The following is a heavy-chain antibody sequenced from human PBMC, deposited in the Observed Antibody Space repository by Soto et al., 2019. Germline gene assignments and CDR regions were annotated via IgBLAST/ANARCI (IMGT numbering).Heavy chain of an antibody. CDR3: AKDLPPSRITIFGVVIMLRDNYYYYDGMTV. Sequence: GGSLRLSCAASGFTFSSYGMHWVRQAPGKGLEWVAVISYDGSNKYYADSVKGRFTISRDNSKNTLYLQMNSLRAEDTAVYYCAKDLPPSRITIFGVVIMLRDNYYYYDGMTVSGQGIMVTGSS. J-gene: IGHJ6*02. V-gene: IGHV3-30*18. D-gene: IGHD3-3*01. CDR1: GFTFSSYG. CDR2: ISYDGSNK.